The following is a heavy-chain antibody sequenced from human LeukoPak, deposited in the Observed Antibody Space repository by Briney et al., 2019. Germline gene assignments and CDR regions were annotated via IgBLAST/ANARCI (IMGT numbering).Heavy chain of an antibody. CDR1: GYSFTSHW. J-gene: IGHJ3*02. Sequence: GESLKISCKGPGYSFTSHWIDWVRQMPGKGLEWMGVIYPGNSDTIYSPSFQGQVTISADKSITTAYLQWNSLTASDTAMFYCARQGGGKDTFGIWGQGTMVTVSS. CDR2: IYPGNSDT. D-gene: IGHD3-16*01. V-gene: IGHV5-51*01. CDR3: ARQGGGKDTFGI.